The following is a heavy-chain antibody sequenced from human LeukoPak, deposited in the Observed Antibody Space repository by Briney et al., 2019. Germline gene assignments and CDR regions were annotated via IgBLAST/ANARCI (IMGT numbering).Heavy chain of an antibody. CDR1: GFTFNLYA. D-gene: IGHD2-8*01. V-gene: IGHV3-30*04. CDR2: LAYDGTNE. Sequence: GGSLRLSCATSGFTFNLYAMHWVRHAPGKGLEWVALLAYDGTNEYYADSVKGRFTISRDNSKNSVYLQMNSLKYEDTAVYYCAKGGPLGDTNRFDQWGQGTLVSVSS. J-gene: IGHJ4*02. CDR3: AKGGPLGDTNRFDQ.